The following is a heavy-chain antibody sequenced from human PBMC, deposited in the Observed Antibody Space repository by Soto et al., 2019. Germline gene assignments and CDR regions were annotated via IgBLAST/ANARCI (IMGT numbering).Heavy chain of an antibody. CDR1: GGSVSSGSYY. J-gene: IGHJ5*02. D-gene: IGHD6-13*01. CDR2: IYYSGST. CDR3: ARGKQINKNLDP. V-gene: IGHV4-61*01. Sequence: SETLSLTCTVSGGSVSSGSYYWSWIRQPPGKGLEWIGYIYYSGSTNYNPSLKSRVTISVDTSKNQFSLKLSPVTAADTAVYYCARGKQINKNLDPWGQGTLVTVSS.